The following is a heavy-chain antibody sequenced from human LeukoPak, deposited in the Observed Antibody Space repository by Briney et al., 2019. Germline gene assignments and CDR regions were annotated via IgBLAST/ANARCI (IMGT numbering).Heavy chain of an antibody. CDR1: GYTFTSYD. CDR2: MNPNSGNT. CDR3: ARGSLYYDFWSGYYLIDP. V-gene: IGHV1-8*03. J-gene: IGHJ5*02. Sequence: GASVKVSCKASGYTFTSYDINWVRQATGHGLEWMGWMNPNSGNTGYAQKFQGRVTITRNTSISTAYMELSSLRSEDTAVYYCARGSLYYDFWSGYYLIDPWGQGTLVTVSS. D-gene: IGHD3-3*01.